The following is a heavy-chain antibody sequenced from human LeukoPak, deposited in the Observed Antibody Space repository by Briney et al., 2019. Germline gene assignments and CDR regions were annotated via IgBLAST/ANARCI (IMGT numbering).Heavy chain of an antibody. D-gene: IGHD2-15*01. CDR3: AIARYCSGGSCYHFDY. V-gene: IGHV4-30-4*01. CDR2: IYYSGST. CDR1: GGSISSGDYY. J-gene: IGHJ4*01. Sequence: SQTLSLTCTVSGGSISSGDYYWSWIRQPPGKGLEWIGYIYYSGSTYYNPSLKSRVTISVDTSKNQFSLKLSSVTAADTAVYYCAIARYCSGGSCYHFDYWGQEPWSPSPQ.